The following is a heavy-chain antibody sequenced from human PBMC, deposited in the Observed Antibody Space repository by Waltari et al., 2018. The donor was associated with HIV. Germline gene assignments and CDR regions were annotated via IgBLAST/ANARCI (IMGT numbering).Heavy chain of an antibody. D-gene: IGHD3-22*01. CDR1: GYTFSDYY. CDR3: SRVFRGTVNYFDSRLGH. CDR2: INPNSGGT. J-gene: IGHJ5*02. Sequence: QVQLVQSGAEVKKPGASVKVSCKASGYTFSDYYMHWVRQAPGQGHEWMGWINPNSGGTRDAEKCQGRVTMTRDTSISTAYMELSRLRFDDTAVYYCSRVFRGTVNYFDSRLGHWGQGTLVTVSS. V-gene: IGHV1-2*02.